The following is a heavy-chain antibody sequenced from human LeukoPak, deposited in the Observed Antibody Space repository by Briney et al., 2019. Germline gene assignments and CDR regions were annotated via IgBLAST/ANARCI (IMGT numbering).Heavy chain of an antibody. V-gene: IGHV1-69*13. D-gene: IGHD2-8*02. J-gene: IGHJ4*02. CDR3: ARGRKGYWGGGGCYISHF. CDR2: IIPRFGTA. Sequence: SVKVSCKASGGTFSTYAISWVRQAPGQGLEWMGGIIPRFGTANYAQKFQGRVTITADESRSTAYMELSSLRSDDTALYYCARGRKGYWGGGGCYISHFGGKGTLVTVSS. CDR1: GGTFSTYA.